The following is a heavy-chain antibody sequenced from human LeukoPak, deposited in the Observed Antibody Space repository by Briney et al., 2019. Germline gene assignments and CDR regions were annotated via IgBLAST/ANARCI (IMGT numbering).Heavy chain of an antibody. V-gene: IGHV1-18*01. Sequence: ASVKVSCKASGGTFSSYAISWVRQAPGQGLEWMGWISAYNGNTNYAQKLQGRVTMTTDTSTSTAYMELRSLRSDDTAVYYCARDRATYYYGSGSYPDYWGQGTLVTVSS. CDR2: ISAYNGNT. CDR3: ARDRATYYYGSGSYPDY. J-gene: IGHJ4*02. D-gene: IGHD3-10*01. CDR1: GGTFSSYA.